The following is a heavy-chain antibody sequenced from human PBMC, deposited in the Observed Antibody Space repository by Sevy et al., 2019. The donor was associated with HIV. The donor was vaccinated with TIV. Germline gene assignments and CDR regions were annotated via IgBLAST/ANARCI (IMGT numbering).Heavy chain of an antibody. V-gene: IGHV3-30*18. CDR2: ISYDGSNK. CDR3: AKAPPGSGWTNFDY. CDR1: GFTFSSYG. D-gene: IGHD6-25*01. Sequence: GGSLRLSCAASGFTFSSYGMHWVRQAPGKGLEWVAVISYDGSNKYYTDSVEGRFTISRDNSKNTLYLQMNSLRTEDTAMYYCAKAPPGSGWTNFDYWGQGTLVTVSS. J-gene: IGHJ4*02.